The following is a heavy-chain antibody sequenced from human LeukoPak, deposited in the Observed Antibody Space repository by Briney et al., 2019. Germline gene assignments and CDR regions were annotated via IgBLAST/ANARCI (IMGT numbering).Heavy chain of an antibody. CDR1: GYIFTGYY. V-gene: IGHV1-2*04. CDR2: INPNSGGT. Sequence: ASVKVSCKASGYIFTGYYMHWVRQAPGQGLEWMGWINPNSGGTNYAQKFQGWVTMTRDTSISTAYMELSRLRSDDTAVYYCARAYYDYVWGSYRFDYWGQGTLVTVSS. D-gene: IGHD3-16*02. CDR3: ARAYYDYVWGSYRFDY. J-gene: IGHJ4*02.